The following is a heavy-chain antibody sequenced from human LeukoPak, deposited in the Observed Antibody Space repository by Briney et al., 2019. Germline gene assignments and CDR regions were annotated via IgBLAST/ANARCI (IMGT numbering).Heavy chain of an antibody. CDR1: GFTFSSYA. D-gene: IGHD6-13*01. Sequence: QPGGSLRLSCAASGFTFSSYAMNWVRQAPGKGLEWVSAISGSGGSTYYADSVTGRFTISRDNSKNTLYLQMNSLRAEDTAVYYCAKCLGSGRYASSDWGQGTLVTVSS. V-gene: IGHV3-23*01. CDR3: AKCLGSGRYASSD. CDR2: ISGSGGST. J-gene: IGHJ4*02.